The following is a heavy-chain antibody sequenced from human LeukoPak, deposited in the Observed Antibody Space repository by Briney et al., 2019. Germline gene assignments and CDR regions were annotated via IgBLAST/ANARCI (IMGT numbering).Heavy chain of an antibody. D-gene: IGHD2-21*01. Sequence: GESVKISCKGSGYSFTSYWIGWVRQMPGKGLEWMGIIYPGDSDTRYSPSFQGQVTISADKSISTAYLQWSSLKASDTAMYYCARAYCGGDCYSGYYYMDVWGKGTTVTVSS. V-gene: IGHV5-51*01. CDR3: ARAYCGGDCYSGYYYMDV. CDR1: GYSFTSYW. J-gene: IGHJ6*03. CDR2: IYPGDSDT.